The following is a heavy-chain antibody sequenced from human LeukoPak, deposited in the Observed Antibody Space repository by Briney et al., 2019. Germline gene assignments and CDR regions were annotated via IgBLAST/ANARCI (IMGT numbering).Heavy chain of an antibody. D-gene: IGHD3-10*01. CDR1: GFPFRSFS. V-gene: IGHV3-21*01. Sequence: GGALRLSCVASGFPFRSFSMNWVRQAPGKGLEWVSSISSSSTYIYYADSVKGRFTISRDNAKNSLYLQMNSLRVEDTAVYYCARAEGSGSSFDYWGQGTLVTVSS. CDR2: ISSSSTYI. CDR3: ARAEGSGSSFDY. J-gene: IGHJ4*02.